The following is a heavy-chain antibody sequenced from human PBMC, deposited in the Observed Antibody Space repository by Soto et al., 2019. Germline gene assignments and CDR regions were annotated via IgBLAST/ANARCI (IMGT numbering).Heavy chain of an antibody. CDR1: GYIFTSYG. J-gene: IGHJ4*02. CDR3: ATERLAYYFDTSGEDFDY. D-gene: IGHD3-22*01. V-gene: IGHV1-18*01. Sequence: QVQLVQSGAEVKKPGASVKVSCKASGYIFTSYGISWVRQAPGQGLEWMGWISAHNANTNYAQKFQGRVTMTTDTSTSTAHMELRSLRSDATAVYYCATERLAYYFDTSGEDFDYWGQGTLVTVSS. CDR2: ISAHNANT.